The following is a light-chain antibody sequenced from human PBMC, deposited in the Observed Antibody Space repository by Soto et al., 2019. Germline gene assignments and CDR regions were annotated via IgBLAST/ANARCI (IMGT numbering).Light chain of an antibody. Sequence: VLSQSLDALSLYQGERATPSCRASQTVRNNYLAWYQQKPGQAPRLLIYDASSRATGIPARFSGSGSGTDFILTISSLEPEDFGVYYCQQYGTSLWTFGQGTKVDIK. CDR1: QTVRNNY. V-gene: IGKV3-20*01. CDR2: DAS. CDR3: QQYGTSLWT. J-gene: IGKJ1*01.